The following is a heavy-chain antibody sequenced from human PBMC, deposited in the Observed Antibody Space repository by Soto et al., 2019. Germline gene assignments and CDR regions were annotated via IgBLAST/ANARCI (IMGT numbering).Heavy chain of an antibody. CDR2: IDHSGST. J-gene: IGHJ4*02. Sequence: QVQLQESGPGLVKPSGTLSLTCAVSGGSISSSHWGSWVRQPPGKGLEWIVEIDHSGSTNYNPSLNSRVTISVDKSKNQFSLKLSSVTAADTAVYYCARFTADFWSGYVDYWGQGTLVTVSS. CDR3: ARFTADFWSGYVDY. CDR1: GGSISSSHW. D-gene: IGHD3-3*01. V-gene: IGHV4-4*02.